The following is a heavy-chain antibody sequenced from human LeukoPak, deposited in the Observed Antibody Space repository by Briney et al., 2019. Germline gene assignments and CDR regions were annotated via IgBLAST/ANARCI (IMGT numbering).Heavy chain of an antibody. Sequence: PGGSLRLSCAASGFTFSSYAMNWVRQAPGKGLEWVSAIGGSAGSTYSADSVKGRFTISRDNSKNTLYLQMNGLKVEDTAVYYCVKAGVVVVPTATMAHFDYWGQGTLVTVSS. V-gene: IGHV3-23*01. CDR3: VKAGVVVVPTATMAHFDY. J-gene: IGHJ4*02. CDR2: IGGSAGST. CDR1: GFTFSSYA. D-gene: IGHD2-2*01.